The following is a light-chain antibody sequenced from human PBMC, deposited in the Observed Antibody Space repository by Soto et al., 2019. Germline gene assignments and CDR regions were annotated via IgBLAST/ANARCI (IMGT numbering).Light chain of an antibody. J-gene: IGLJ1*01. CDR2: DVS. V-gene: IGLV2-14*03. Sequence: QSALTQPASVSGSPGQSITISCTGTNSDVGGYNYVSWYQHHPGKAPKLIIYDVSNRPSGVSIRFSGSKSDNTASLTVSGLQPEDEADYHCSSYTTSNTRQIVFGTGTKVTVL. CDR1: NSDVGGYNY. CDR3: SSYTTSNTRQIV.